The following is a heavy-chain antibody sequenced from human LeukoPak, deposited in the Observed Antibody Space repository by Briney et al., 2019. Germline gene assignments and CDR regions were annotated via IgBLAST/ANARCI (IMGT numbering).Heavy chain of an antibody. Sequence: PSDTLSLTCAVSGYSISSSNLWGWIRQPPGKGLERIGYIYYSGSIYYNPSLKSRVTMSVDTSKNQFSLKLSSVTAVDTAVYYCAITPQNSSGWSDYWGQGTLVTVSS. CDR1: GYSISSSNL. V-gene: IGHV4-28*05. D-gene: IGHD6-19*01. CDR3: AITPQNSSGWSDY. CDR2: IYYSGSI. J-gene: IGHJ4*02.